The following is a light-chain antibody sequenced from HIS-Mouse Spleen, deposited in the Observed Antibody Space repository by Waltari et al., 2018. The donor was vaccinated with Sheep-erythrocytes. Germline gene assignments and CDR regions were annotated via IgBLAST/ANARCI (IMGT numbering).Light chain of an antibody. CDR2: DDS. CDR1: NIGSKS. V-gene: IGLV3-21*02. Sequence: SYVLTQPPSVSVAPGQTARITCGGNNIGSKSVHWYQQKPGQAPVLVVYDDSKRPSGIPGRFSGSNSGNTATLTISGTQAMDEADYYCQAWDSSTVVFGGGTKLTVL. CDR3: QAWDSSTVV. J-gene: IGLJ2*01.